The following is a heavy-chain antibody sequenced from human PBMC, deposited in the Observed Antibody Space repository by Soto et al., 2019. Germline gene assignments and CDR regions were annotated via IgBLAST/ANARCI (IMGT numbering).Heavy chain of an antibody. CDR2: ISGSGDTT. CDR1: GFTFRNYN. CDR3: AKDVGGIPFDS. J-gene: IGHJ4*02. D-gene: IGHD3-10*01. V-gene: IGHV3-23*01. Sequence: PGGSLRLSCAASGFTFRNYNMNWVRQAPGKGLEWVSTISGSGDTTYYADSVKGRFTISRGNSKNTLYLQMKSLRADDTAVYYCAKDVGGIPFDSWGQGTPVTVSS.